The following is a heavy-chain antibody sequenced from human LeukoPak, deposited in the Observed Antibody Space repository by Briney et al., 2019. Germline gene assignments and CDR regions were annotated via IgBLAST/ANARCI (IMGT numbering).Heavy chain of an antibody. Sequence: PTGGSLRLSCAASGFTFSTSWMHWVRQAPGKGLVWVSRINHDGSNTIYADSVKGRFTISRDNAKNSLFPQMNSLRTEDTAVYYCARDQDLNDYWGQGTLVTVSS. CDR1: GFTFSTSW. CDR2: INHDGSNT. V-gene: IGHV3-74*01. CDR3: ARDQDLNDY. J-gene: IGHJ4*02. D-gene: IGHD2-15*01.